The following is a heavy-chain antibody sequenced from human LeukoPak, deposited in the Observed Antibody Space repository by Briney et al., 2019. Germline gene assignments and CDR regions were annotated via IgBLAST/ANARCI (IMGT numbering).Heavy chain of an antibody. Sequence: PSETLSLTCAVYGGSFSGSSWSWIRQPPGKGLEWIGTIYYTGSTYYNSSFKSRVTISVDTSKNQFSLKLSSVTAADTAVYYCASLLNGGVSHWFDPWGQGTLVTVSS. V-gene: IGHV4-34*01. CDR3: ASLLNGGVSHWFDP. J-gene: IGHJ5*02. D-gene: IGHD7-27*01. CDR2: IYYTGST. CDR1: GGSFSGSS.